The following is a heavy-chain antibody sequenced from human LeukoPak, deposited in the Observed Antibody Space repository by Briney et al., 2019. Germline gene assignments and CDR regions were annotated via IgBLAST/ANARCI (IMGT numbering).Heavy chain of an antibody. Sequence: PGGSLRLSCAASGFTFSSYAMSWVRQAPGKGLEWVSAISGSGGSTYYADSVKGRFTISRDSAKNSLYLQMNSLRAEDTAVYYCARDIGDSSSWTNYFDYWGQGTLVTVSS. V-gene: IGHV3-23*01. CDR3: ARDIGDSSSWTNYFDY. CDR2: ISGSGGST. CDR1: GFTFSSYA. D-gene: IGHD6-13*01. J-gene: IGHJ4*02.